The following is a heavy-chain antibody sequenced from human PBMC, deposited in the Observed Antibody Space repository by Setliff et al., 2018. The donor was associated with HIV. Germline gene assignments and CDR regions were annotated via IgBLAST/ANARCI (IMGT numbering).Heavy chain of an antibody. CDR1: GDSISSSTYY. D-gene: IGHD1-20*01. Sequence: PSETLSLTCTVSGDSISSSTYYWGWIRQPPGRGLEWIGSIFYIGFTYYSPSLESRVTMSVDTPKNQFSLRVRSVTAADTAVYYCASVVKGDNWNYFAYWGQGTLVTVSS. CDR3: ASVVKGDNWNYFAY. J-gene: IGHJ4*02. V-gene: IGHV4-39*07. CDR2: IFYIGFT.